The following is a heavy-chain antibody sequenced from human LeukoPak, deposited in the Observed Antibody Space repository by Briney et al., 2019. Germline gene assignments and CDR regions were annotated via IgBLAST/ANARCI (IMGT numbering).Heavy chain of an antibody. CDR2: MYYSGNT. V-gene: IGHV4-39*07. D-gene: IGHD4-11*01. CDR3: ARSGNYAAAGNN. Sequence: SETLSLTCTVSGDSVRTSNSYWGWIRQPPGKGLEWIGSMYYSGNTYYNPSLKSRVTISLDTSKSQFSLKLSSVTAADTAVYYCARSGNYAAAGNNWGQGTLVTVSS. J-gene: IGHJ4*02. CDR1: GDSVRTSNSY.